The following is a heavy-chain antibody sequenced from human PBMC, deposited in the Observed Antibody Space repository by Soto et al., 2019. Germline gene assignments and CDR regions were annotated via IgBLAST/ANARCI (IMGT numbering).Heavy chain of an antibody. CDR1: GGSISSDGYY. V-gene: IGHV4-31*03. Sequence: VQLQESGPGLVKPSQTLSLTCTVSGGSISSDGYYWNWIRQHPGKGLEWIGYIYYSGSSYYTPSLKSRLTIYVDASQNQFSLKMVSVTAADTGIYYCARVDYVRAFDIWGQGTMVTVSS. CDR2: IYYSGSS. CDR3: ARVDYVRAFDI. D-gene: IGHD4-17*01. J-gene: IGHJ3*02.